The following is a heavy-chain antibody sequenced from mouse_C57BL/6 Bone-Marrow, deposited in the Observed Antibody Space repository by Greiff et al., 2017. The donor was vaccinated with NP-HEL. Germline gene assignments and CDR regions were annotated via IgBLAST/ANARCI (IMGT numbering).Heavy chain of an antibody. CDR2: IHPNSGST. V-gene: IGHV1-64*01. Sequence: QVQLQQPGAELVKPGASVKLSCKASGYTFTSYWMHWVKQRPGQGLEWIGMIHPNSGSTNYNEKFKSKATLTVDKSSSTAYMQLSSLTSEDSAVYYCARSVWLLWFAYWGQGTLVTVSA. D-gene: IGHD2-3*01. CDR1: GYTFTSYW. J-gene: IGHJ3*01. CDR3: ARSVWLLWFAY.